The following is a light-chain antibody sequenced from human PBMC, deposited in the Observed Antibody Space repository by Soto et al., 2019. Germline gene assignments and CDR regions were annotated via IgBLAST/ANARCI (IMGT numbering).Light chain of an antibody. CDR3: QQRSNWPT. CDR2: DAS. Sequence: EIVLTQSPGTLSLSPGERATLSCRASQTVNSHYLAWYQQKPGQAPRLLIYDASTRATGVPARFSGSGSGTDFTLTISSLEPEDFAVYYCQQRSNWPTFGGGTKVEIK. J-gene: IGKJ4*01. CDR1: QTVNSHY. V-gene: IGKV3-11*01.